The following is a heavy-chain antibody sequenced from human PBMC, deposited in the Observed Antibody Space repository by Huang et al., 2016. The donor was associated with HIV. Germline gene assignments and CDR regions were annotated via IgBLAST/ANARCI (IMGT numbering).Heavy chain of an antibody. D-gene: IGHD3-10*01. CDR1: DFTFVSYG. V-gene: IGHV3-30*02. J-gene: IGHJ3*02. Sequence: QVQLVESGGGVVRPGGPRSLPCAASDFTFVSYGMHWARQAPGKGLEWVAVIRYDGSNKYYADSVRGRFTISRDNSKNTLYLQMNSLRAEDTAVYYCAKGSMANAFDIWGQGTMVTVSS. CDR2: IRYDGSNK. CDR3: AKGSMANAFDI.